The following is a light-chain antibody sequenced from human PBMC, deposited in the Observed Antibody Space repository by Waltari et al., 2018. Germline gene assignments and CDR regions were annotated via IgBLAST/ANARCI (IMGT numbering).Light chain of an antibody. CDR1: SSDVGGYDF. CDR2: DVS. V-gene: IGLV2-14*03. CDR3: NSYTSSSTFYV. Sequence: QSALTQPASVSGSPGQSITISCTGTSSDVGGYDFVSWYQQHPGKAPKLLIYDVSKRPSGVSNRFSGSKSGNTASRTISGLQAEDEADYFVNSYTSSSTFYVFGTGTKVTVL. J-gene: IGLJ1*01.